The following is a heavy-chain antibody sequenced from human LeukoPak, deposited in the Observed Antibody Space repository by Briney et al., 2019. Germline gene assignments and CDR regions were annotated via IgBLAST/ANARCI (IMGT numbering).Heavy chain of an antibody. V-gene: IGHV3-33*01. CDR3: ARECGLPYYYYYYYMDV. Sequence: GGSLRLSCAAYGFTFSSYGMHWVRQAPGKGLEWVAVIWYDGSNKYYADSVKGRFTISRDNSKNTMYLQMNSLRAEDTAVYYCARECGLPYYYYYYYMDVWGKGTTVTVSS. J-gene: IGHJ6*03. D-gene: IGHD2-2*01. CDR1: GFTFSSYG. CDR2: IWYDGSNK.